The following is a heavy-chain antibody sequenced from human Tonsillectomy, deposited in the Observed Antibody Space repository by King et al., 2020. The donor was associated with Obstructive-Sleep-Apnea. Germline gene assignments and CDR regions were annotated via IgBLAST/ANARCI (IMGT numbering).Heavy chain of an antibody. V-gene: IGHV3-7*03. CDR2: IKQEGSGK. J-gene: IGHJ4*02. CDR3: ARGTYGGNSVDY. D-gene: IGHD4-23*01. CDR1: GFTFSSYW. Sequence: VQLVESGGDLVQPGGSLRLSCAASGFTFSSYWMSWVRQAPGKGLEWVANIKQEGSGKSFVDSVKGRFTISRDNARNSLYLQMNSLRAEDTAVYYFARGTYGGNSVDYWGQGTLVTVSS.